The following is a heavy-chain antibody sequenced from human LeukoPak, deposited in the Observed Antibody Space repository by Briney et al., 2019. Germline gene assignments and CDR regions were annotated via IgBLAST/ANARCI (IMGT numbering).Heavy chain of an antibody. V-gene: IGHV3-7*04. CDR3: TRVGYIDEGIDY. J-gene: IGHJ4*02. D-gene: IGHD5-24*01. Sequence: GGSLRLSCEASGFTFSSYWMSWVRQAPGKGLEWVANIKTDGSEKYYVDSVKGRFTISRDNAKNSLYLQMNSLRAEDTAIYYCTRVGYIDEGIDYWGQGTLVTVSS. CDR2: IKTDGSEK. CDR1: GFTFSSYW.